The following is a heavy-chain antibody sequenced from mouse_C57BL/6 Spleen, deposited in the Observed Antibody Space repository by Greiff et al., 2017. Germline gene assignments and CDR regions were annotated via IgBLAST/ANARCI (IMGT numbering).Heavy chain of an antibody. Sequence: VQLQQSGAELVKPGASVKISCKASGYAFSSYWMHWVKQKPGKGLEWIGQLYPGDGDTNYNKKFKGKATLTADNSSSAAYMQLSSLTSEDSAVYFGARHIYGLPLGYWGQGTTLTVSS. J-gene: IGHJ2*01. CDR1: GYAFSSYW. CDR2: LYPGDGDT. D-gene: IGHD1-1*01. CDR3: ARHIYGLPLGY. V-gene: IGHV1-80*01.